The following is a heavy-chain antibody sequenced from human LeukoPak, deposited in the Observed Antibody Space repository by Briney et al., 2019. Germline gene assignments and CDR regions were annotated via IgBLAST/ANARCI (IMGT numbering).Heavy chain of an antibody. Sequence: GGSLRLSCAASGFTFGRHWMSWVRQAPGKGLEWVAHMNQGGSETTNVDSVKGRFTISRDDAKNLVFLQMNSLRVEDTAVYYCARDNSVRDEAWWFNPWGQGTLVTVSS. CDR3: ARDNSVRDEAWWFNP. CDR1: GFTFGRHW. D-gene: IGHD5-24*01. J-gene: IGHJ5*02. V-gene: IGHV3-7*01. CDR2: MNQGGSET.